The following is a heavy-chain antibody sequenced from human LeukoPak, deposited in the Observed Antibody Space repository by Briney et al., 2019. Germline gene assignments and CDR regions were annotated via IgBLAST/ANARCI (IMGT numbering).Heavy chain of an antibody. J-gene: IGHJ3*02. CDR1: GGSISSGDYY. CDR3: ARLPLYTITMIVVVTPNDAFDI. D-gene: IGHD3-22*01. CDR2: IYYSGST. V-gene: IGHV4-30-4*01. Sequence: PSQTLSLTCTVSGGSISSGDYYWSWIRQPPGKGLEWIGYIYYSGSTYYNPSLKSRVTISVDTSKNQFSLKLSSVTAADTAVYYCARLPLYTITMIVVVTPNDAFDIWGQGTMVTVSS.